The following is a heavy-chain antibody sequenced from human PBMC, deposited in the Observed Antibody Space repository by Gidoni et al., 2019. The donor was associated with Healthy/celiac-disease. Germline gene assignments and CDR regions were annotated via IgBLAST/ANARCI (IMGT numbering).Heavy chain of an antibody. D-gene: IGHD3-22*01. CDR3: ARARVRKNYGMDV. CDR2: TRNKANSYTT. Sequence: EVQPVEAVGGLVQPGGSLRPSCAASGSTFRDHYMDWVRQAPGKGLEWVGRTRNKANSYTTEYAASVKGRFTISRDDSKNSLYLQMNSLKTEDTAVYYCARARVRKNYGMDVWGQGTTVTVSS. J-gene: IGHJ6*02. V-gene: IGHV3-72*01. CDR1: GSTFRDHY.